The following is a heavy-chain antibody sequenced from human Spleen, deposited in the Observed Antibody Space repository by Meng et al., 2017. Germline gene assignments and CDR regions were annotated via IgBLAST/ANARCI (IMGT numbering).Heavy chain of an antibody. CDR2: MNQDGSEK. J-gene: IGHJ4*02. CDR1: GFTFSSYW. D-gene: IGHD5-24*01. Sequence: GESLKISCAASGFTFSSYWMIWVRQAPGKGLEWVASMNQDGSEKNYVDSVKGRFTISRDNTENSLHLQMTSLRVEDTAVYYCARGRDGYNPPVDNWGQGTLVTVSS. CDR3: ARGRDGYNPPVDN. V-gene: IGHV3-7*04.